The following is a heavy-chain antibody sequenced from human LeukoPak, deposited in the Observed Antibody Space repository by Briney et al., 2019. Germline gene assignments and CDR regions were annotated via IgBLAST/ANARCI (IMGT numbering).Heavy chain of an antibody. CDR3: ARGGYHAYYLDY. CDR2: ISYDGSNK. CDR1: GFTFSSYA. V-gene: IGHV3-30*04. D-gene: IGHD5-18*01. J-gene: IGHJ4*02. Sequence: GRSLRLSCAASGFTFSSYAMHWVRQAPGKGLEWVAVISYDGSNKYYADSVKGRFTISRDNSKNTLYLQMNSLRAEDTAVYYCARGGYHAYYLDYWGQGSLVTVSS.